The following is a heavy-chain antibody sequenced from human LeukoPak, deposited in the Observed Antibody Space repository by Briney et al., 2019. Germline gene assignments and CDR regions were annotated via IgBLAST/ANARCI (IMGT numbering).Heavy chain of an antibody. CDR1: GFTFDDYA. CDR3: ATGTLGYCSSTSCYVGGH. V-gene: IGHV3-9*01. J-gene: IGHJ4*02. CDR2: ISWNSGSI. D-gene: IGHD2-2*03. Sequence: PGRSLRLSCAASGFTFDDYAMHWVRQAPGKGLEWVSGISWNSGSIGYADSVKGRFTISRDNAKNSLYLQMNSLRAEDTALYYCATGTLGYCSSTSCYVGGHWGQGTLVTVSS.